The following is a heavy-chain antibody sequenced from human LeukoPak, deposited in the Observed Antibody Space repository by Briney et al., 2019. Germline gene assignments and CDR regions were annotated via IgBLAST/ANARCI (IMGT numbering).Heavy chain of an antibody. CDR3: ARDRDGPDY. CDR2: INQDESRK. Sequence: GGSLRLSCAASGFPFGNYWMTWVRQAPGKGLEWVANINQDESRKYYVDSVKGRLTISRDNAKNSLYLQMNSLRAEDTAVYYCARDRDGPDYWGQGTLVTVSS. J-gene: IGHJ4*02. CDR1: GFPFGNYW. D-gene: IGHD5-24*01. V-gene: IGHV3-7*01.